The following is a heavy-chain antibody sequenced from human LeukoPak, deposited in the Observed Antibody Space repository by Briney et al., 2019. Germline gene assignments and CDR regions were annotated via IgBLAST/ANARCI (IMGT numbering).Heavy chain of an antibody. Sequence: SVKVSCKASGGTFSSYAISWVRQAPGQGLEWMGRIIPIFGTANYAQKFQGRVTITTDESTSTAYMELSSLRSEDTAVYYCASYPRSVSTPPYDYWGQGTLVTVSS. CDR2: IIPIFGTA. J-gene: IGHJ4*02. CDR1: GGTFSSYA. D-gene: IGHD5/OR15-5a*01. CDR3: ASYPRSVSTPPYDY. V-gene: IGHV1-69*05.